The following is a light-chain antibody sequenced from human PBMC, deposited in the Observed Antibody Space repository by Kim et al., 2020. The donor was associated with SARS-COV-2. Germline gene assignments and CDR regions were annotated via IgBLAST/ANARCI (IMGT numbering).Light chain of an antibody. J-gene: IGLJ2*01. V-gene: IGLV1-51*01. CDR1: SAKSGNNE. CDR3: GTWDSSLSAVV. Sequence: GRKVAGAGRGRSAKSGNNEGCGDQERAGRAAKLLGYDNNKRPGGVPDRFCGSKWGTSATRGITGLQTGDEADYYCGTWDSSLSAVVLGGGTQLTVL. CDR2: DNN.